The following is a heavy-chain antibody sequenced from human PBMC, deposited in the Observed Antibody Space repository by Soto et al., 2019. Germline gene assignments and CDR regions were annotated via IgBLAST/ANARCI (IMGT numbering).Heavy chain of an antibody. D-gene: IGHD6-13*01. CDR2: ISYDGSNK. J-gene: IGHJ6*02. CDR3: ARDRVGSSWYSYYYYGMDV. Sequence: PGGSLSLSCAASGFTFSSYAMHWVRQAPGKGLEWVAVISYDGSNKYYADSVKGRFTISRDNSKNTLYLQMNSLRAEDTAVYYCARDRVGSSWYSYYYYGMDVWGQGTTVTVYS. V-gene: IGHV3-30-3*01. CDR1: GFTFSSYA.